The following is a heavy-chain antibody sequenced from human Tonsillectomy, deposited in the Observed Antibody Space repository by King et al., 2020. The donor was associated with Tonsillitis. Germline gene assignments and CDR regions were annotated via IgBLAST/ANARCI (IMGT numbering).Heavy chain of an antibody. CDR1: GFTFSSYS. CDR3: ARDRVATTSGAYYYYYYGMDV. D-gene: IGHD5-12*01. Sequence: QLVQSGGGLVKPGGSLRLSCAASGFTFSSYSMNWVRQAPGKGLEWVSSISSVSSYRYYADSVKGRFTISRDNAKNSLYLQMNSLRAEDTAVYYCARDRVATTSGAYYYYYYGMDVWGQGTTVTVSS. V-gene: IGHV3-21*01. J-gene: IGHJ6*02. CDR2: ISSVSSYR.